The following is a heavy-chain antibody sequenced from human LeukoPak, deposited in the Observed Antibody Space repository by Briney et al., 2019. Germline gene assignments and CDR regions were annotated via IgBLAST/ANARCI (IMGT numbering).Heavy chain of an antibody. CDR1: GFTFSSYS. V-gene: IGHV3-21*01. D-gene: IGHD2-2*01. J-gene: IGHJ4*02. CDR3: ARDSGYQVPNYYFDS. CDR2: ISSSSNYI. Sequence: PGGSLRLSCAASGFTFSSYSINWVRQAPGKGLEWVSSISSSSNYIYYADSVKGRFTISRDNAKNSLYLQMNSLRAEDAAVYFCARDSGYQVPNYYFDSWGQGTLVTVSS.